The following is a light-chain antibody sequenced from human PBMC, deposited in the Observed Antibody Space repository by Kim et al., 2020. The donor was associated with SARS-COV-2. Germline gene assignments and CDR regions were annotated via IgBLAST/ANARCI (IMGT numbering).Light chain of an antibody. CDR3: SSYTSSSTLV. Sequence: GQSITISCTGTSSDVGGYNYVSWYQQHPGKAPKVMIYDVSNRPSGVSNRFSGSKSGNTASLTISGLQAEDEAEYYCSSYTSSSTLVFGGGTQLTVL. CDR1: SSDVGGYNY. J-gene: IGLJ2*01. CDR2: DVS. V-gene: IGLV2-14*03.